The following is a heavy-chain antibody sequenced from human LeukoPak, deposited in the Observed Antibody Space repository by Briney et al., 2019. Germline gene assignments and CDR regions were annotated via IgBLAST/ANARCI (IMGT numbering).Heavy chain of an antibody. CDR3: ARTGVGATALYYYYYMDV. J-gene: IGHJ6*03. V-gene: IGHV4-61*02. Sequence: PSETLSLTCTVSGGSLSSGSYYGRWLRQPAGKGLEWLGRIYTSGSTNYNPSLKSRVTISVHTSKNHFSLKLSSVTAADTAVYYCARTGVGATALYYYYYMDVWGKGTTVTISS. D-gene: IGHD1-26*01. CDR2: IYTSGST. CDR1: GGSLSSGSYY.